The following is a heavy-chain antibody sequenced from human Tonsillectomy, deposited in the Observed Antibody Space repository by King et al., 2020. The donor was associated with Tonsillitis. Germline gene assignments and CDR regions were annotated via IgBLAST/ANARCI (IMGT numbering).Heavy chain of an antibody. CDR3: TRIRVSQQLFDY. CDR2: IDWDDDK. Sequence: VTLKESGPALVKPTQTLTPTCTFSGFSLSTSGMCVSWIRQPPGQALEWLARIDWDDDKYYSTSLKTRLTISKDTSKKQVVLTMTNMDPVDTATYYCTRIRVSQQLFDYWGQGTLVTVSS. CDR1: GFSLSTSGMC. J-gene: IGHJ4*02. V-gene: IGHV2-70*11. D-gene: IGHD6-13*01.